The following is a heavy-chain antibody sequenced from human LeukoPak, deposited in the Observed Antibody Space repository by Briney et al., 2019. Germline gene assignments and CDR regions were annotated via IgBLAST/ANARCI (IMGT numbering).Heavy chain of an antibody. J-gene: IGHJ4*02. CDR3: AAGRAYDIFPLEY. V-gene: IGHV1-18*01. D-gene: IGHD3-16*01. CDR2: ISAYNGNT. Sequence: GASVKVSCKASGYTFTSYGISWVRQAPGQGLEWMGWISAYNGNTNYAQKLQGRVTMTEDTSSDTGYLALSNLRSGDTAVYYCAAGRAYDIFPLEYWGQGTLVTVSS. CDR1: GYTFTSYG.